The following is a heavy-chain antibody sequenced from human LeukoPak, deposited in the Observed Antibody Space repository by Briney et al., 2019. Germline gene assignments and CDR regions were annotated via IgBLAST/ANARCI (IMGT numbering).Heavy chain of an antibody. J-gene: IGHJ4*02. CDR2: TYYSGST. CDR3: ARQPRDSGGYVSA. CDR1: GDSISSSSYY. Sequence: SETLSLTCTVSGDSISSSSYYWGWIRQPPGKGLEWIGSTYYSGSTYYNPSLKSRVTISVDTSKNQFSLKLSSVTAADTAVYYCARQPRDSGGYVSAWGQGTLVTVSS. V-gene: IGHV4-39*01. D-gene: IGHD4-17*01.